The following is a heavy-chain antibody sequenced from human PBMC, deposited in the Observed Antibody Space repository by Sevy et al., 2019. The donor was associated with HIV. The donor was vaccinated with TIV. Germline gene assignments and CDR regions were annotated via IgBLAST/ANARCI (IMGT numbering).Heavy chain of an antibody. CDR1: GLRFSNYN. CDR3: ASEKEQLVLWPYYGMDV. J-gene: IGHJ6*02. V-gene: IGHV3-21*01. CDR2: ISNSSSYI. D-gene: IGHD6-13*01. Sequence: GGSLRPSCAASGLRFSNYNMNWVRQAPGQGLEWVACISNSSSYIYYVDSVKGRFTISRDNAKNSLYLQMNSLRAEDTAVYYCASEKEQLVLWPYYGMDVWGQGTTVTVSS.